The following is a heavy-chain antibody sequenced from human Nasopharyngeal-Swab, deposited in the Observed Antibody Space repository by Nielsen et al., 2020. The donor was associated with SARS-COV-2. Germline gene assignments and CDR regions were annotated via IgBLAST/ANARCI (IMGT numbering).Heavy chain of an antibody. CDR1: GFTFSSYA. D-gene: IGHD3-22*01. Sequence: RGSLRPSCPASGFTFSSYAMSWVRQLPGEGLEWVSATRGRGGSTYYADSVKGRFTISRDNSKNTLYLQMNSLRAEDTAVYYCAKDSYDSSGYSYYYGMDVWGQGTTVTVSS. V-gene: IGHV3-23*01. CDR2: TRGRGGST. CDR3: AKDSYDSSGYSYYYGMDV. J-gene: IGHJ6*02.